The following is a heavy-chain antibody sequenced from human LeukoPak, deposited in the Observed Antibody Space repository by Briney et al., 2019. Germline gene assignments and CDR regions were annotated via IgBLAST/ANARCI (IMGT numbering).Heavy chain of an antibody. CDR1: GFIFSSYG. V-gene: IGHV3-30*18. CDR3: AKDRSAVVFEY. J-gene: IGHJ4*02. Sequence: GGSLRLSCAASGFIFSSYGMHWVRQGPGKGLEWVAIIAYDGSSMYYGDSVKGRFTISRDNSRNTLYLQMNSLRAEDTAVYYCAKDRSAVVFEYWGQGTLVTVSS. D-gene: IGHD6-19*01. CDR2: IAYDGSSM.